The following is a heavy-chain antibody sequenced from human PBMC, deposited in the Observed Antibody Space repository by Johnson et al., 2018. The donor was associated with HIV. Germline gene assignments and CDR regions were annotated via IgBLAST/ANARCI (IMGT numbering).Heavy chain of an antibody. CDR1: GFTFRSYG. D-gene: IGHD4-17*01. Sequence: EVQLVESGGGVVQPGRSLRLSCVASGFTFRSYGMHWVRQAPGKGLECLSYISSSGSSIYYTDSVKGQFTISRDNTKKSLYLQMNSLTADDTAIYYCARDATPWGGDYVGYAFDIWGQGTMVTVSS. J-gene: IGHJ3*02. CDR3: ARDATPWGGDYVGYAFDI. CDR2: ISSSGSSI. V-gene: IGHV3-48*04.